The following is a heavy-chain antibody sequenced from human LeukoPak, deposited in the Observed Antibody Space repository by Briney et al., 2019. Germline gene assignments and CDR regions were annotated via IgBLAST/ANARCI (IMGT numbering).Heavy chain of an antibody. Sequence: GRSLRLSCAASGFTFSSYAMRWVRQAPGRGLEWVAVISYDGSNKYYADSVKGRFTISRDNSKNTLYLQMNSLRAEDTAVYYCASPPGYCSSTSCSYYFDYWGQGTLVTVSS. CDR1: GFTFSSYA. V-gene: IGHV3-30-3*01. CDR3: ASPPGYCSSTSCSYYFDY. J-gene: IGHJ4*02. D-gene: IGHD2-2*01. CDR2: ISYDGSNK.